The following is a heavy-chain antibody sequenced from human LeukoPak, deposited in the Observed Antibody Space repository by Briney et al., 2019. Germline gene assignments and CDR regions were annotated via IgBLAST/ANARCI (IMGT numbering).Heavy chain of an antibody. CDR2: ITPGGGT. CDR3: ARDRYGDGFAHLDY. D-gene: IGHD5-24*01. CDR1: GYTFTSYA. Sequence: ASVTVSCKASGYTFTSYAIHWVRQAPGQGLEWMGWITPGGGTNYPQKFQGRVSITWDTSITTAYMDLSRLTSDDTAVYYCARDRYGDGFAHLDYWGQGALVTASS. V-gene: IGHV1-2*02. J-gene: IGHJ4*02.